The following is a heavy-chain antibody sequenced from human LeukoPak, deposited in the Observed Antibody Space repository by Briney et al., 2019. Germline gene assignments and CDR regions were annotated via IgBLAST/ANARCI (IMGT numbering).Heavy chain of an antibody. Sequence: PGGSLRLSCAASGFTFSSYAMHWVRHAPGKGLEYVSAISSNGGSTYYANSVKGRFTISRDNSKNTLYLQMGSLRAEDMAVYYCARRTSTTVTFDYWGQGTLVTVSS. CDR3: ARRTSTTVTFDY. CDR2: ISSNGGST. CDR1: GFTFSSYA. V-gene: IGHV3-64*01. J-gene: IGHJ4*02. D-gene: IGHD4-17*01.